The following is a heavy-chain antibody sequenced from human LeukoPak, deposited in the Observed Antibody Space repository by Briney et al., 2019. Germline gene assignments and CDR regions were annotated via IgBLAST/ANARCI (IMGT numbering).Heavy chain of an antibody. Sequence: GGSLRLSCAASGFTFSSYAMSWVRQAPGKGLEWVSGTSGSGGSTYYAGSVKGRFTISRDNSENTLYLQRNSLRVEDTAVYYCAKNGGSQCYSHLDSWGQGPLVTVSS. CDR1: GFTFSSYA. CDR2: TSGSGGST. J-gene: IGHJ4*02. D-gene: IGHD2-15*01. CDR3: AKNGGSQCYSHLDS. V-gene: IGHV3-23*01.